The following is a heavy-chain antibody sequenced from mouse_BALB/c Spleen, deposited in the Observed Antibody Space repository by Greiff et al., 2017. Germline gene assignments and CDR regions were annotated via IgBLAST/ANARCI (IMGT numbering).Heavy chain of an antibody. CDR1: GYTFTSYW. D-gene: IGHD1-1*01. V-gene: IGHV1-5*01. CDR2: IYPGNSDT. Sequence: VQLQQSGTVLARPGASVKMSCKASGYTFTSYWMHWVKQRPGQGLEWIGAIYPGNSDTSYNQKFKGKAILTAVTSTSTAYMELSSLTNEDSAVYYCTSHYYGSSWYFDVWGAGTTVTVSS. J-gene: IGHJ1*01. CDR3: TSHYYGSSWYFDV.